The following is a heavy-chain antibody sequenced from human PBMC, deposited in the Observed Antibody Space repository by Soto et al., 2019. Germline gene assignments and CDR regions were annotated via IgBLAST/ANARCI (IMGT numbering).Heavy chain of an antibody. J-gene: IGHJ3*02. CDR3: ARKKYRSYPDAFDI. Sequence: GGSLRLSCAASGFTFSSYWMSWVRQAPGKGLEWVANIKQDGSEKYYVDSVKGRFTISRDNAKNSLYLQMNSLRAEDTAVYYCARKKYRSYPDAFDISGQGTMVTVSS. D-gene: IGHD6-6*01. CDR1: GFTFSSYW. CDR2: IKQDGSEK. V-gene: IGHV3-7*01.